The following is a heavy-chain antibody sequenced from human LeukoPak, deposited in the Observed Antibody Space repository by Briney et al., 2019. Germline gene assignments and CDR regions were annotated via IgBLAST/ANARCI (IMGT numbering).Heavy chain of an antibody. CDR3: ARGVPKTSYYYYYMDV. Sequence: GGSLRLSCAASGFTFSNYAMRWVRQAPGKGLEWVSGISGSGDSTYYADSVKGRFTISRDNAKNSLYLQMNSLRAEDTAVYYCARGVPKTSYYYYYMDVWGKGTTVTVSS. CDR1: GFTFSNYA. J-gene: IGHJ6*03. V-gene: IGHV3-23*01. CDR2: ISGSGDST. D-gene: IGHD4-11*01.